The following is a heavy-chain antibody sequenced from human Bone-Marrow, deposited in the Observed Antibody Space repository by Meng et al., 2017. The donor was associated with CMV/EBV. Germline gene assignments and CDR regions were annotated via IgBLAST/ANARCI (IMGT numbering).Heavy chain of an antibody. CDR2: IRSKAYGGTT. V-gene: IGHV3-49*04. Sequence: GGSLRLSCTASGFTFGDYAMSWVRQAPGKGLEWVGFIRSKAYGGTTEYAASVKGRFTISRDDSKSIAYLQMNSLKTEDTAVYYCAAGPFGAVAGNFDYWGQGTLVTVSS. J-gene: IGHJ4*02. CDR3: AAGPFGAVAGNFDY. CDR1: GFTFGDYA. D-gene: IGHD6-19*01.